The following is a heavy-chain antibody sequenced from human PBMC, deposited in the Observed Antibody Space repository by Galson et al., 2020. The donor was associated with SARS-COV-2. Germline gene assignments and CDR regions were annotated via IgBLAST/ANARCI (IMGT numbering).Heavy chain of an antibody. D-gene: IGHD3-3*01. CDR2: ISSSNTYI. V-gene: IGHV3-21*01. CDR1: GFTFNTYS. CDR3: ARGMYDSWSGYPDY. Sequence: GESLKISCAASGFTFNTYSMNWVRQAPGKGLEWVSFISSSNTYIYYADSVKGRFTISRDNAENSLYLQMNSLRAEDTAVYYCARGMYDSWSGYPDYWGQGTLVTVSS. J-gene: IGHJ4*02.